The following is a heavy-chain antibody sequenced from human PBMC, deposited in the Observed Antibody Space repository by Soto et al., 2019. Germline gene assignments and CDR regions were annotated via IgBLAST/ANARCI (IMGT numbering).Heavy chain of an antibody. CDR3: ARDRLRGYDSSGFYS. Sequence: GASVKVSCKASGGTFSSYAISWVRQAPGQGLEWMGGIIPIFGTANYAQKFQGRVTITADESTSTAYMELSSLKSDDTAIYYCARDRLRGYDSSGFYSWGEGTMVTVS. V-gene: IGHV1-69*13. J-gene: IGHJ4*02. CDR1: GGTFSSYA. D-gene: IGHD3-22*01. CDR2: IIPIFGTA.